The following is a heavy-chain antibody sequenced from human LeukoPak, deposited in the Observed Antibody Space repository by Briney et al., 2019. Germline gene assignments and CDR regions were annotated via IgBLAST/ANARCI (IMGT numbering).Heavy chain of an antibody. J-gene: IGHJ4*02. CDR3: ARGGYQPADSLDY. Sequence: PGGSLRLSCAASGFTVSSNYMSWVRQAPGKGLEWVSVIYSGGSTYYADSVKGRFTISRDNSKSTLYIQMNSLRAEDTAVYYCARGGYQPADSLDYWGQGTLVTVSS. D-gene: IGHD2-2*01. CDR2: IYSGGST. V-gene: IGHV3-53*01. CDR1: GFTVSSNY.